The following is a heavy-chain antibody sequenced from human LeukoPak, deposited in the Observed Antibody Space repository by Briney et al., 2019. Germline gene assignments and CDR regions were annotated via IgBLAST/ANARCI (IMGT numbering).Heavy chain of an antibody. CDR2: INPSSGAT. V-gene: IGHV1-2*06. J-gene: IGHJ4*02. D-gene: IGHD6-6*01. CDR1: GYTFTGYY. Sequence: GASVKVSCKASGYTFTGYYMHWVRQAPGQGLDLVGRINPSSGATDYAQKFQGRVTMTRDTSISTAYMELNTLRSDDTAVFYCARWAARAPGLDYWGQGTLVTVSS. CDR3: ARWAARAPGLDY.